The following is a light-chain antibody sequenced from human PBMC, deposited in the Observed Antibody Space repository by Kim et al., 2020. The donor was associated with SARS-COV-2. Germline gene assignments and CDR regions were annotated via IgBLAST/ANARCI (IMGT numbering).Light chain of an antibody. CDR1: QSIGNH. CDR3: QQSYSIPYT. Sequence: STSVGGRVTITCRASQSIGNHLNWYQHKSGKAPQLLIYGATNLQSGVPLRFSGSGFGTEFSLTITSLQPEDFATYYCQQSYSIPYTFGQGTKLEI. CDR2: GAT. V-gene: IGKV1-39*01. J-gene: IGKJ2*01.